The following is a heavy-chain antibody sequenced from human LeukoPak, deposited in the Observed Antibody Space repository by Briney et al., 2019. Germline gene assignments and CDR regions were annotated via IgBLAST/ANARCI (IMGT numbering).Heavy chain of an antibody. CDR2: ISYDGSNK. CDR1: GFTFSSYS. V-gene: IGHV3-30*18. CDR3: AKAASGWELRNPFDY. J-gene: IGHJ4*02. Sequence: GGSLRLSCAASGFTFSSYSMNWVRQAPGKGLEWVAVISYDGSNKYYADSVKGRFTISRDNSKNTLYLQMNSLRAEDTAVYYCAKAASGWELRNPFDYWGQGTLVTVSS. D-gene: IGHD1-26*01.